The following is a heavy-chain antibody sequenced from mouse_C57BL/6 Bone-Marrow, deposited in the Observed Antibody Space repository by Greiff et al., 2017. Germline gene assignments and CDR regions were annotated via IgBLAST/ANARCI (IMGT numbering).Heavy chain of an antibody. CDR1: GFTFSDYG. D-gene: IGHD2-2*01. Sequence: EVQGVESGGGLVQPGGSLKLSCAASGFTFSDYGMAWVRQAPRKGPEWVAFISNLAYSIYYADTVTGRFTISRENAKNTLYLERSSLRSEDTAMYYCARWLQRAMDYWGQGTSVTVSS. V-gene: IGHV5-15*01. CDR2: ISNLAYSI. J-gene: IGHJ4*01. CDR3: ARWLQRAMDY.